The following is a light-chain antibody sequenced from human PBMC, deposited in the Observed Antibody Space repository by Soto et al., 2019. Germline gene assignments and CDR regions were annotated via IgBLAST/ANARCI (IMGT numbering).Light chain of an antibody. J-gene: IGKJ2*01. CDR1: QSLAYIDGNTY. CDR3: MQGTRWPPYT. V-gene: IGKV2-30*01. CDR2: KVS. Sequence: DVVMTQSPLSLPVTLGQPASISCRSSQSLAYIDGNTYLNWFQQRPGQSPRRLIYKVSNRDSGVPDRFSGSGSGTDFTLKISRVEAEDVGVYYCMQGTRWPPYTFGQGIKLEIK.